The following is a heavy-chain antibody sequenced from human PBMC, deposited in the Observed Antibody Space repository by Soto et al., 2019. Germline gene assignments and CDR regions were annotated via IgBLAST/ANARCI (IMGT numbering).Heavy chain of an antibody. CDR3: AKRTSVPGGHLDDY. CDR1: GFTFSNYA. CDR2: ISENGGST. V-gene: IGHV3-23*01. Sequence: GGSLRLSCAASGFTFSNYAMSWVRQAPGKGLEWVSAISENGGSTYYADSVKGRFTISRDNSKSALSLQINSLRAEDTAVYYCAKRTSVPGGHLDDYWGQGTLVTVSS. D-gene: IGHD4-17*01. J-gene: IGHJ4*01.